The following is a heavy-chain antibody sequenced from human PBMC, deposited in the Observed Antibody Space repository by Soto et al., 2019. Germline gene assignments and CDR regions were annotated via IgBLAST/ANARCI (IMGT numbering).Heavy chain of an antibody. CDR1: GGSINTFY. CDR3: ARAPSIVAIFGRYYFDY. CDR2: IYYSGST. D-gene: IGHD3-3*01. J-gene: IGHJ4*02. V-gene: IGHV4-59*01. Sequence: SETLSLTCTVSGGSINTFYWSWIRQPPGKGLEWIGYIYYSGSTNYNPSIQSRATISVDMSKNQFSLKLSSVTAADTAVYYCARAPSIVAIFGRYYFDYWGQGALVTVSS.